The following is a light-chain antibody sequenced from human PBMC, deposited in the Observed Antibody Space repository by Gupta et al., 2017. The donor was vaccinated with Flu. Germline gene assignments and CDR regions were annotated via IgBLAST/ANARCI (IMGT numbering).Light chain of an antibody. Sequence: DIVMTQSPLSLPVTPGEPASISCRSSQSLLHSNGYNYLDWYLQKPGQSPQLLIYLGSNRASGVPDRFSGSGSGTDFTLKISRGEAEDVGVYYCMQALQTPLYCFGQGTKLEIK. V-gene: IGKV2-28*01. CDR1: QSLLHSNGYNY. CDR3: MQALQTPLYC. CDR2: LGS. J-gene: IGKJ2*03.